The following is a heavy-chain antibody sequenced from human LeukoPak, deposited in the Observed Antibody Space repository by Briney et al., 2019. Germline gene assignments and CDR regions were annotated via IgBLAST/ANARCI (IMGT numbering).Heavy chain of an antibody. Sequence: PGGSLRRSCEASGFILSDYYMSWIRQAPGKGLEWVSYISSSGNTINYADSVKGRFTMSRDNAKNSLYLQMNSLRAEDTAVYYCARDLYYYYYMDVWGKGTTVTVSS. CDR1: GFILSDYY. V-gene: IGHV3-11*04. CDR2: ISSSGNTI. J-gene: IGHJ6*03. CDR3: ARDLYYYYYMDV.